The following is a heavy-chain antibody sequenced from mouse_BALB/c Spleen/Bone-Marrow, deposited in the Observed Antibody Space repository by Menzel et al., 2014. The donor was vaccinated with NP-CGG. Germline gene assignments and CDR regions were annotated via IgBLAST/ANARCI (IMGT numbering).Heavy chain of an antibody. CDR2: FNPYNDGP. J-gene: IGHJ2*01. Sequence: QLKQSGPELVKPGASVKMSCKASGYTFTSYVMHWVKQKPGQGLEWIGYFNPYNDGPKYNEKFKGKATLTSDKSSSTAYMELSRLTSEDSAVYYCAIHEGYFDYWGQGTTLTVSS. CDR1: GYTFTSYV. CDR3: AIHEGYFDY. V-gene: IGHV1-14*01.